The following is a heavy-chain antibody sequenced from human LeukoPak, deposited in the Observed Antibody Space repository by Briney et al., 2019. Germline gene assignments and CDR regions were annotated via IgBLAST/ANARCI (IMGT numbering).Heavy chain of an antibody. J-gene: IGHJ4*02. CDR2: IYPGDFDT. CDR1: GYTFTSYW. Sequence: GESLQISCRGFGYTFTSYWIGWVRQMPGKGLEWMGIIYPGDFDTRYSPSFQGQVTISADRSISTAYLQWSSPKASDTAMYYCARHYDSGATYPDYWGQGTLVTVSS. CDR3: ARHYDSGATYPDY. D-gene: IGHD3-22*01. V-gene: IGHV5-51*01.